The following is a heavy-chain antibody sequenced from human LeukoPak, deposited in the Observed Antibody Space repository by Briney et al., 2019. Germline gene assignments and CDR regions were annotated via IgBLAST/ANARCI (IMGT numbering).Heavy chain of an antibody. CDR2: ISYDGSNK. V-gene: IGHV3-30*01. Sequence: GRSLRLSCAASGFTFSSYAMHWVRQAPGKGLEWVAVISYDGSNKYYADSVKGRFTISRDNSKNTLYLQMNSLRAEDTAVYYCARDLRQVGATEGETWGQGTLVTVSS. D-gene: IGHD1-26*01. CDR1: GFTFSSYA. J-gene: IGHJ4*02. CDR3: ARDLRQVGATEGET.